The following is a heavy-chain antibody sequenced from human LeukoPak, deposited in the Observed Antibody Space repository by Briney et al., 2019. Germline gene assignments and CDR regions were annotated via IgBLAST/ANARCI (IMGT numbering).Heavy chain of an antibody. CDR3: ARERHSSSPDNDY. CDR2: IYHSGST. J-gene: IGHJ4*02. V-gene: IGHV4-34*01. CDR1: GGSFSGYY. D-gene: IGHD6-6*01. Sequence: SETLSLTCAVYGGSFSGYYWSWIRQPPGKGLEWIGYIYHSGSTYYNPPLKSRVTISVDRSKNQFSLKLSSVTAADTAVYYCARERHSSSPDNDYWGQGTLVTVSS.